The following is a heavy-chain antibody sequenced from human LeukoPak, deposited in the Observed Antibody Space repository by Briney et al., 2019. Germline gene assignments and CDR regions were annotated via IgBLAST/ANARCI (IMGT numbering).Heavy chain of an antibody. J-gene: IGHJ6*02. Sequence: ESVKGRFTISRDKSKDTVYLQMNSLRAEDTAVYYCAKVTGAPAYWGQGTTVTVSS. V-gene: IGHV3-23*01. CDR3: AKVTGAPAY. D-gene: IGHD1-26*01.